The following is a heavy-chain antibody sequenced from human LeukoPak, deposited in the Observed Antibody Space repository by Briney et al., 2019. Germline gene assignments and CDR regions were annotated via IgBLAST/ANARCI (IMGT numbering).Heavy chain of an antibody. D-gene: IGHD1-26*01. J-gene: IGHJ3*02. CDR3: ARAGRGVELRPYLIDVFDI. CDR1: VGTFSSYA. CDR2: IFPIFGTA. V-gene: IGHV1-69*01. Sequence: AVKVSCKPSVGTFSSYAISWVRQAPGQGLEWMAGIFPIFGTANYAQKFQGTVTITADESTSTAYMELSSLRSEDTAVYYCARAGRGVELRPYLIDVFDIWGQGTMVTVSS.